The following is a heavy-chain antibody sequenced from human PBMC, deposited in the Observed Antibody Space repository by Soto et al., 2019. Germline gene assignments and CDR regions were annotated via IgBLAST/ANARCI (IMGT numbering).Heavy chain of an antibody. CDR1: GCSVSSGSYY. Sequence: QVQLQESGPGLVKPSETLSLTCTVSGCSVSSGSYYWSWIRQPPGQGLEWFGYTDYSGSTNYNPCIQSRVTISVDTAKKQFSLKLSPATAADTAVYYCARERCSSTSCYVCYYYYGMDVWGQGTTVTLSS. J-gene: IGHJ6*02. CDR3: ARERCSSTSCYVCYYYYGMDV. CDR2: TDYSGST. D-gene: IGHD2-2*01. V-gene: IGHV4-61*01.